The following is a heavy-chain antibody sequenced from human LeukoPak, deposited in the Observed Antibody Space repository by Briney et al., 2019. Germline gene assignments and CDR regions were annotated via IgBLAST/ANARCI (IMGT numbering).Heavy chain of an antibody. J-gene: IGHJ4*02. CDR3: ARTLNYMSDY. D-gene: IGHD3-10*01. V-gene: IGHV1-2*02. Sequence: GASVKVSCKASGYTFTGYYIHWVRQAPGQGLEWMGWINPNSGGTSYAQKFQGRVTMTRDTSIRTAYMELSRLRSDDTAVYYCARTLNYMSDYWGQGTLVTVSS. CDR2: INPNSGGT. CDR1: GYTFTGYY.